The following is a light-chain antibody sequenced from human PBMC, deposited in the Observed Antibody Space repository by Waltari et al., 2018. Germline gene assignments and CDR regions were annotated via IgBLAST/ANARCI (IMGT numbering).Light chain of an antibody. J-gene: IGKJ2*01. Sequence: ETVMTQSPSTLSLSPGDRATLSCRASQSVSTNLAWYQKKPGQAPRLLIYGASIRATGIPSRFSGRGSVTEFTLTISSLQSEDFAVYYCQQYNNWPPYIFGQGSQLEI. CDR1: QSVSTN. V-gene: IGKV3-15*01. CDR3: QQYNNWPPYI. CDR2: GAS.